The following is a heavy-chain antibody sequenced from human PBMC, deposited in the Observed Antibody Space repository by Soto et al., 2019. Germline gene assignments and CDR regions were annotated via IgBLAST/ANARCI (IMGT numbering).Heavy chain of an antibody. D-gene: IGHD6-19*01. J-gene: IGHJ6*02. CDR2: ISYDGSNK. CDR1: GFTFSSYG. CDR3: AKDLGSSGWPYYYYGMDV. V-gene: IGHV3-30*18. Sequence: GGSLRLSCAASGFTFSSYGMHWVRQAPGKGLEWVAVISYDGSNKYYADSVKGRFTISRDNSKNTLYLQMNSLRAEDTAVYYCAKDLGSSGWPYYYYGMDVWGQGTTVTVSS.